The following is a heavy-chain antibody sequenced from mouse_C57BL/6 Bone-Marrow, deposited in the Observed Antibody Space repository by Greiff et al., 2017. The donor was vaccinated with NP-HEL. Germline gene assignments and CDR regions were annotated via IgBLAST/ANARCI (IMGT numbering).Heavy chain of an antibody. J-gene: IGHJ1*03. D-gene: IGHD2-2*01. V-gene: IGHV1-53*01. Sequence: QVQLKQPGTELVKPGASVKLSCKASGYTFTSYWMHWVKQRPGQGLEWIGNINPSNGGTNYNEKFKSKATLTVDKSSSTAYMQLSSLTSEDSAVYYCATYGYDTSSWYFDVWGTGTTVTVSS. CDR3: ATYGYDTSSWYFDV. CDR1: GYTFTSYW. CDR2: INPSNGGT.